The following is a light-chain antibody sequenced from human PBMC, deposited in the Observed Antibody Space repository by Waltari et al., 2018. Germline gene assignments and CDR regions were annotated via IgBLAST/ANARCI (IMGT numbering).Light chain of an antibody. V-gene: IGLV3-21*04. J-gene: IGLJ1*01. Sequence: SYVVTQPPSVSVAPGETATITCGGDNIGTYSVHWYQQKAGQAPALFIFYDRDRPAGIPDRFSGSNSGNTATLTISRVESGDEARYYCHVWHPHVDPGVFGTGTEVTVL. CDR3: HVWHPHVDPGV. CDR1: NIGTYS. CDR2: YDR.